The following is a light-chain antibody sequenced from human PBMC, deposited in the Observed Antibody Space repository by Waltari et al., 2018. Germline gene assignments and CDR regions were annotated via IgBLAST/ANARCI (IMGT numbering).Light chain of an antibody. CDR3: QQYGSSPWT. CDR1: QSVSSSY. V-gene: IGKV3-20*01. Sequence: EIVLTQSPGTLSLSPGERAHLSCRASQSVSSSYLAWYQQKPGQAPRLLISVASSRATGIPDRFRGSGSGTDFTLTISRLEPEDFAVYYCQQYGSSPWTFGQGTKVEIK. J-gene: IGKJ1*01. CDR2: VAS.